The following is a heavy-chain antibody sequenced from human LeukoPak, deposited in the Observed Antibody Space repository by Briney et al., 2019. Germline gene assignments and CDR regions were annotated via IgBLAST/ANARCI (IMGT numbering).Heavy chain of an antibody. CDR1: GFTFNTYS. CDR2: ISSSGSTK. J-gene: IGHJ4*02. Sequence: GGSLRLSCEASGFTFNTYSMNWARQAPGKGLEWVSYISSSGSTKYYADSVKGRFTIPRDNAKNSLYLQMNSLRAEDTAVYYCARDGVLRHFDWLYYFDYWGQGTLVTVSS. V-gene: IGHV3-48*04. D-gene: IGHD3-9*01. CDR3: ARDGVLRHFDWLYYFDY.